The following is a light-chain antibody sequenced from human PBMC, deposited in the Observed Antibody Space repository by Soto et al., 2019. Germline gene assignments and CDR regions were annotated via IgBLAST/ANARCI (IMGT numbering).Light chain of an antibody. V-gene: IGLV2-14*01. Sequence: QSALTQPAPVSGSLGQSITISCTGTTRDIAGYNYISWYQQLPGKAPKLMIYEVSNRPSGVSNRFSGSKSGSTASLTISGLPAEDGADYYCSSYTSSSNPWVFGGGTKLTVL. CDR3: SSYTSSSNPWV. CDR2: EVS. J-gene: IGLJ3*02. CDR1: TRDIAGYNY.